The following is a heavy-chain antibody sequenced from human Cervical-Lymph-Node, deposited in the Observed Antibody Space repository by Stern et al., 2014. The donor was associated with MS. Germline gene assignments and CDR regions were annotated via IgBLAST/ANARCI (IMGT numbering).Heavy chain of an antibody. CDR3: AKSPRGQFFYYYPMDV. D-gene: IGHD3-10*01. CDR2: ISWDNADI. Sequence: EVQLVESGGGLVQPGRSLRLSCEASGFTFDDYAMHWVRRVPGRGLEWVSGISWDNADIGYEDSVKGRFTIYRDNGTQDLYTELNSLRAEDTALYYCAKSPRGQFFYYYPMDVWGQGTTVTVSS. J-gene: IGHJ6*02. V-gene: IGHV3-9*01. CDR1: GFTFDDYA.